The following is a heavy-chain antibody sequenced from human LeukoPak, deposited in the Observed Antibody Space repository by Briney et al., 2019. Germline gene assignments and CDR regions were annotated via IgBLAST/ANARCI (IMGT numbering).Heavy chain of an antibody. CDR1: DDSFSSHY. V-gene: IGHV4-59*11. D-gene: IGHD4-17*01. J-gene: IGHJ3*02. CDR2: ISYIGST. Sequence: PSETLSLTCAVSDDSFSSHYWTWIRQPPGKGLEWIGYISYIGSTNYNPSLKSRVTISIDTSKNQFSRKLSSVTAADTPVYYCARDLVTVTKGFDIWGQGTMVSVSS. CDR3: ARDLVTVTKGFDI.